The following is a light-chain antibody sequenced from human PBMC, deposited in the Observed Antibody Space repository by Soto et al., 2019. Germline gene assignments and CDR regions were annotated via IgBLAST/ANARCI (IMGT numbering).Light chain of an antibody. CDR1: QGIGSY. CDR2: DTS. Sequence: DIQMTQSPSSLSASVGDRVTITCRASQGIGSYVAWYQQKPGKVPKLLIYDTSTLQSGVPSRFSGSGSGTDFTLAISRLQPEDVASYYCQKYNGAPFTFGPGTKVDI. J-gene: IGKJ3*01. CDR3: QKYNGAPFT. V-gene: IGKV1-27*01.